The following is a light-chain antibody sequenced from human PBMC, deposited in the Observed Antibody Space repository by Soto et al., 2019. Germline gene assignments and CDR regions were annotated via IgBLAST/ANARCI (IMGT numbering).Light chain of an antibody. Sequence: QSVLTQPASVSGSPGQSITISCTGTSSDVGNYNLVSWYQHDPGKAPKLLIYEGSKRPSGVSDRFSGSKSGNTASLTISGLQAEDEADYYCCSYESSTTYVFGTGTKVTVL. J-gene: IGLJ1*01. CDR2: EGS. CDR1: SSDVGNYNL. V-gene: IGLV2-23*01. CDR3: CSYESSTTYV.